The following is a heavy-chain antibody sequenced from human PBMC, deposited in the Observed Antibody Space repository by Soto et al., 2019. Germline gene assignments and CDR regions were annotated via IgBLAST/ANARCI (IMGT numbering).Heavy chain of an antibody. V-gene: IGHV4-59*01. J-gene: IGHJ3*02. D-gene: IGHD1-26*01. CDR3: ARDWYSGNRGAKAGTKFPAGAFDI. CDR1: GGSISSYY. Sequence: SETLSLTCTVSGGSISSYYWSWIRQPPGKGLEWIGYIYYSGSTNYNPSLKSRVTISVDTSKNQFSLKLSYVTAADTAVYYCARDWYSGNRGAKAGTKFPAGAFDIWGKGTRLTVSS. CDR2: IYYSGST.